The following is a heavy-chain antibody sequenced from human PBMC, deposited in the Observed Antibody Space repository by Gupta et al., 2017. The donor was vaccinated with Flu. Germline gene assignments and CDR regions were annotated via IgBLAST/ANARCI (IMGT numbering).Heavy chain of an antibody. CDR3: SAARFNVAEWAFDL. CDR1: GLTFSSSA. Sequence: QTQLVQSGPEVKKPGTSVKVSCKASGLTFSSSAVQWVRQTRGQRLEWMGWIVVGSGVTDFAQKFQERVTITRDTSTTTVYLELSSLRSDDTAVYYCSAARFNVAEWAFDLWGQGTMVTVSS. V-gene: IGHV1-58*01. CDR2: IVVGSGVT. J-gene: IGHJ3*01. D-gene: IGHD2-21*01.